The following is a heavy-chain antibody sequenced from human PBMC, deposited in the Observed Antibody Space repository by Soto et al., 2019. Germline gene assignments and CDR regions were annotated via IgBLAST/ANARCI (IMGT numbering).Heavy chain of an antibody. D-gene: IGHD4-17*01. CDR2: IRYDGGYK. J-gene: IGHJ4*02. CDR1: GFTFSDCG. Sequence: GGSLRLSCAASGFTFSDCGMHWVRQAPGKGLEWVTFIRYDGGYKYYPDSVKGRFTISRDNSKNTVYLQMNSLRAEDTGVYYCARDMTTHFDYWGQGTLVTVSS. V-gene: IGHV3-30*02. CDR3: ARDMTTHFDY.